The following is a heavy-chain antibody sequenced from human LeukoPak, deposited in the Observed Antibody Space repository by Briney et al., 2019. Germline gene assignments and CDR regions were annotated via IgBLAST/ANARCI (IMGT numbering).Heavy chain of an antibody. CDR2: IYSGGST. D-gene: IGHD2-2*03. Sequence: GGSLRLSCAASGFTVSSNYMSWVRQAPGKGPEWVSLIYSGGSTYYADSVKGRFTISRDNSKNTLYLQMNSLRAEDTAVYYCARVDIDIVAGMDVWGQGTTVTVSS. CDR1: GFTVSSNY. J-gene: IGHJ6*02. CDR3: ARVDIDIVAGMDV. V-gene: IGHV3-53*01.